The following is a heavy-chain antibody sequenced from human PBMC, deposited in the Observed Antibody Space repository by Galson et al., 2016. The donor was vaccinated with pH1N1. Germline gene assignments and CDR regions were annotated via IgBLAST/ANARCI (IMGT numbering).Heavy chain of an antibody. CDR3: VKGERLDIETPISLDFYYHMDV. CDR2: IDTSGTTT. V-gene: IGHV3-23*05. Sequence: SLRLSCAASGFTFSRYGMTWVRQAPGKGLEWVAAIDTSGTTTYSADPVKGRFTISRDNSRNTLFLQMNSLRADETAVYYCVKGERLDIETPISLDFYYHMDVWGTGTTVTVSS. J-gene: IGHJ6*03. CDR1: GFTFSRYG. D-gene: IGHD2-21*02.